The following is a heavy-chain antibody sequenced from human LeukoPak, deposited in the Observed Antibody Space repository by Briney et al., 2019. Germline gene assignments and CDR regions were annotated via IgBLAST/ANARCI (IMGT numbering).Heavy chain of an antibody. Sequence: GESLKISCKGSGYSFTSYWIGWVRQMPGKGLEWMGIVYPGDSDTRYSPSFQGQVTISADKSISTAYLQWSSLKASDTAMYYCARLREYGSNGKYYFDYWGQGTLVTVSS. D-gene: IGHD4-23*01. V-gene: IGHV5-51*01. CDR1: GYSFTSYW. J-gene: IGHJ4*02. CDR2: VYPGDSDT. CDR3: ARLREYGSNGKYYFDY.